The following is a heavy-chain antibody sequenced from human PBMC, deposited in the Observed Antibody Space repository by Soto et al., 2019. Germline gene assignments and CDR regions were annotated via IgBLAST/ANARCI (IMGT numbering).Heavy chain of an antibody. D-gene: IGHD4-17*01. V-gene: IGHV3-48*02. Sequence: GGSLRRSCAASGFTFSSYSMNWVRQAPGKGLEWVSYISSSSSTIYYADSVKGRFTISRDNAKNSLYLQMNSLRDEDTAVYYCASTTVTTFDYWGQGTLVTVSS. CDR3: ASTTVTTFDY. CDR1: GFTFSSYS. CDR2: ISSSSSTI. J-gene: IGHJ4*02.